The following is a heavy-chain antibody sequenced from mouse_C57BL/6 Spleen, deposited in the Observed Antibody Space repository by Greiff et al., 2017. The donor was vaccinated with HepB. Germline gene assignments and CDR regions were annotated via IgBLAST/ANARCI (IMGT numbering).Heavy chain of an antibody. V-gene: IGHV1-26*01. CDR3: ARATFITTVVCFDY. CDR2: INPNNGGT. J-gene: IGHJ2*01. CDR1: GYTFTDYY. Sequence: VQLQQSGPELVKPGASVKISCKASGYTFTDYYMNWVKQSHGKSLEWIGDINPNNGGTSYNQKFKGKATLTVDKSSSTAYMELRSLTSEDSAVYYCARATFITTVVCFDYWGQGTTLTVSS. D-gene: IGHD1-1*01.